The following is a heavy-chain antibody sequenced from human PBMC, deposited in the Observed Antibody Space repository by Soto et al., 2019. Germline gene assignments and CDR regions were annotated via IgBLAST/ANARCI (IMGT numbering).Heavy chain of an antibody. Sequence: ASVKVSCKASGYTFTSYAMHWVRQAPGQSLEWMGWINAGNGNTKYSQKFQGRVTITRDKSASTAYMELTGLRSDDTAVYYCAGDPDSHYNDSHASSYPWGQGTLVTVSS. CDR1: GYTFTSYA. CDR3: AGDPDSHYNDSHASSYP. V-gene: IGHV1-3*01. CDR2: INAGNGNT. D-gene: IGHD4-4*01. J-gene: IGHJ5*02.